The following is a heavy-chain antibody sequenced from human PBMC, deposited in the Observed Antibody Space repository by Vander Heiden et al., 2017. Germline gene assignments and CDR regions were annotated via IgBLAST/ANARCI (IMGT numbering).Heavy chain of an antibody. V-gene: IGHV1-8*01. Sequence: QVQLVQSGAEVKKPGASVKVSCRASGYTFSTYDINWVRQAAGQGLEWMGWMNPKSGNTGYAQKFQGRVTMTRDTSISTAYMELSSLKSEDTAVYYCARTPPSWLYAIEYWGQGTLGSVS. CDR3: ARTPPSWLYAIEY. D-gene: IGHD2-8*01. CDR2: MNPKSGNT. CDR1: GYTFSTYD. J-gene: IGHJ4*02.